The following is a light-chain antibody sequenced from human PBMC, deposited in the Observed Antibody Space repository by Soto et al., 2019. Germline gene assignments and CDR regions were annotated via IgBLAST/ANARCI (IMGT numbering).Light chain of an antibody. J-gene: IGKJ2*01. CDR2: EVS. CDR3: HQYGSSPLN. V-gene: IGKV3-20*01. CDR1: QSVTISY. Sequence: EIVLTQSPGTLSLSPGDKATLSCRASQSVTISYLAWFQQKPGQAPRLLIYEVSSRATGIPDRFSDRGSGTDFTRTITRLEPEDFAVYSCHQYGSSPLNFVQGTKLEIK.